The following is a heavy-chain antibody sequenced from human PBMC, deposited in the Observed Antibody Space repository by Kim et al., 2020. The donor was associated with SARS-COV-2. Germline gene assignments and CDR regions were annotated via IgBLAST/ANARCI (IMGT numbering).Heavy chain of an antibody. CDR2: IYPGDSDT. J-gene: IGHJ4*02. D-gene: IGHD4-17*01. CDR1: GYSFTSYW. V-gene: IGHV5-51*01. CDR3: ARYHDYGGNSWSDGRRSFDY. Sequence: GESLQISCKGSGYSFTSYWIGWVRQMPGKGLEWMGIIYPGDSDTRYSPSFQGQVTISADKSISTAYLQWSSLKASDTAMYYCARYHDYGGNSWSDGRRSFDYWGQGTLVTVSS.